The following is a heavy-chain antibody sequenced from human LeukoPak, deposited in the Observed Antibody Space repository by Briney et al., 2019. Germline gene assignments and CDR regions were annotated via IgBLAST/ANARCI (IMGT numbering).Heavy chain of an antibody. CDR3: ARGGWYAFGRFDY. J-gene: IGHJ4*02. D-gene: IGHD6-19*01. V-gene: IGHV3-74*01. CDR1: GFTFSSDW. CDR2: INSDGSGT. Sequence: PGGSLRLSCAASGFTFSSDWMHWVRQAPGKGLVWVSRINSDGSGTSYADSVKGRFTISRDNAKNTLYLQMNSLRAEDTAVYYCARGGWYAFGRFDYWGQGTLVTVSS.